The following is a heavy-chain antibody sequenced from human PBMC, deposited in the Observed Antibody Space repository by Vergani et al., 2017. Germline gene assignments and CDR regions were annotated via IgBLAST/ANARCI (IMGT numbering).Heavy chain of an antibody. CDR2: ISGSGGST. CDR3: ARAIAAAGPYYYYGMDV. CDR1: GFTFSSYA. D-gene: IGHD6-13*01. Sequence: EVQLLESGGGLVQPGGSLRLSCAASGFTFSSYAMSWVRQAPGKGLEWVSAISGSGGSTYYADSVKGRFTISRDNSKNTLYLQMNSLRAEDTAVYYCARAIAAAGPYYYYGMDVWGQGTTVTVSS. J-gene: IGHJ6*02. V-gene: IGHV3-23*01.